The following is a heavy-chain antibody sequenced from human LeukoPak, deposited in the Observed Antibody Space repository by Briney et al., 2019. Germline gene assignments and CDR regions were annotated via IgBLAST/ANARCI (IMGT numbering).Heavy chain of an antibody. CDR2: IYSGGST. CDR1: GFTVSTKY. CDR3: ARDQGSRVAATTFDY. D-gene: IGHD2-15*01. Sequence: GGSLRLSCAASGFTVSTKYMSWVRQAPGKGLDWVSVIYSGGSTYYADSVKGRFTISRDNSKNTLYLQMNSLRAEDTAVYYCARDQGSRVAATTFDYWGQGTLVTVSS. V-gene: IGHV3-66*01. J-gene: IGHJ4*02.